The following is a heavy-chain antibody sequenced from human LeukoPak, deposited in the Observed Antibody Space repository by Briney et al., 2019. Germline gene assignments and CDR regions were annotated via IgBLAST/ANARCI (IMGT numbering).Heavy chain of an antibody. J-gene: IGHJ5*02. CDR2: IYYSGST. Sequence: TPSETLSLTCTVSGGSISSYYWSWIRQPPGKGLEWIGYIYYSGSTNYNPSLKSRVTMSVDTSKNQFSLKLSSVTAADTAVYYCARLLHGSGSALMRWFDPWGQGTLVTVSS. CDR3: ARLLHGSGSALMRWFDP. V-gene: IGHV4-59*12. D-gene: IGHD3-10*01. CDR1: GGSISSYY.